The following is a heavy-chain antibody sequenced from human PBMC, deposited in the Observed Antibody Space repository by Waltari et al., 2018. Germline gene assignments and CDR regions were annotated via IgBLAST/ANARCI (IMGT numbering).Heavy chain of an antibody. CDR1: GGSFSGYY. D-gene: IGHD3-10*01. CDR3: ARGLVRGVTYHDAFDI. V-gene: IGHV4-34*01. Sequence: QVQLQQWGAGLLKPSETLSLTCAVYGGSFSGYYWSWIRQPPGKGLEWIGEINHSGSTNYNPSLKSRVTISVDTSKNQFSLKLSSVTAADTAVYYCARGLVRGVTYHDAFDIWGQGTMVTVSS. CDR2: INHSGST. J-gene: IGHJ3*02.